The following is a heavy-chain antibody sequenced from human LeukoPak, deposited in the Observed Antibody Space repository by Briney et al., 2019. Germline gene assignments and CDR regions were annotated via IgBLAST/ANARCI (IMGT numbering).Heavy chain of an antibody. CDR3: ASPSGSRGVFLDY. J-gene: IGHJ4*02. D-gene: IGHD3-16*01. CDR1: GFTFSSYG. Sequence: GGSLRLSCAASGFTFSSYGMHWVRQAPGKGLEWVAFIRYDGSNKYYADSVKGRFTISRDNSKNTLYLQMNSLRAEDTAVYYCASPSGSRGVFLDYWGQGTLVTVSS. CDR2: IRYDGSNK. V-gene: IGHV3-30*02.